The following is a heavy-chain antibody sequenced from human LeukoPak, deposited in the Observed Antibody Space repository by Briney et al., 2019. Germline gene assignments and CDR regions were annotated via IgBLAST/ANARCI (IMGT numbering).Heavy chain of an antibody. V-gene: IGHV4-34*01. J-gene: IGHJ4*02. Sequence: PSETLSLTCAVYGGSFSGYYWVWIRQPPGKGLEWIGSIYHSVSTYYNPSLKSRVTISVDRSKNQFSLKLSSVTAADTAVYYCARVQQQLGFDYWGQGTLVTVSS. D-gene: IGHD6-13*01. CDR3: ARVQQQLGFDY. CDR1: GGSFSGYY. CDR2: IYHSVST.